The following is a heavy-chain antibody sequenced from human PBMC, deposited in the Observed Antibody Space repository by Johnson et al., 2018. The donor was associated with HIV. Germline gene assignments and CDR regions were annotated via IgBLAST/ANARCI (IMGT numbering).Heavy chain of an antibody. D-gene: IGHD3-22*01. CDR2: ISYDGSNK. V-gene: IGHV3-30*04. J-gene: IGHJ3*02. CDR3: ARLIAVVIDGFDI. CDR1: GFTFSNYP. Sequence: QVQLVESGGGVVQPGRSLRLSCAASGFTFSNYPIHWVRQAPGKGLEWVAVISYDGSNKYHADSVKGRFTISRDNSKNSLYLQMNTLRAEDTAVYYCARLIAVVIDGFDIWGQGTMVTVSS.